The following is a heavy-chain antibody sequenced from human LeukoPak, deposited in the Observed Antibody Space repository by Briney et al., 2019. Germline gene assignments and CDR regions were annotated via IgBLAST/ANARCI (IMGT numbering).Heavy chain of an antibody. J-gene: IGHJ4*02. V-gene: IGHV4-38-2*02. CDR1: GYSISSGYY. CDR3: ARVTTVTGIDY. Sequence: KPSETLSLTCTVSGYSISSGYYWGWIRQPPGKGLEWIGSIYHSGSTYYNPSLKSRVTIPVDTSKNQFSLKLSSVTAADTAVYYCARVTTVTGIDYWGQGTLVTVSS. D-gene: IGHD4-17*01. CDR2: IYHSGST.